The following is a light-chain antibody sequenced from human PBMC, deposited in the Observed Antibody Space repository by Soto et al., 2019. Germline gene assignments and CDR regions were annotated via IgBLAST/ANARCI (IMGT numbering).Light chain of an antibody. V-gene: IGLV2-8*01. CDR1: SNDVGHSSF. Sequence: QSALTQPPSASGSPGQSVTISCTGNSNDVGHSSFISWYQQHPGKGPKLIIYEVSKRPSGVPDRFSGSKSGNTASLSVSGHQDEEGAYYFCNAQAEKGNNVFGTGTKLTVL. J-gene: IGLJ1*01. CDR2: EVS. CDR3: NAQAEKGNNV.